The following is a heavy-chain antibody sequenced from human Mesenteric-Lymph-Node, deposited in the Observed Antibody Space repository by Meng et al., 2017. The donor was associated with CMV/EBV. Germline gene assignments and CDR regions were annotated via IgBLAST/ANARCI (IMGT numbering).Heavy chain of an antibody. Sequence: GGSLRLSCAASGFTFSSYWMHWVRQAPGKGLVWVSRINSDGSSTSYADSVKGRFTISRDNAKNTLYLQMNSLRAEDTAVYYCARGDHYYYYGMDVWGQGTTVTVSS. J-gene: IGHJ6*02. CDR1: GFTFSSYW. CDR2: INSDGSST. CDR3: ARGDHYYYYGMDV. V-gene: IGHV3-74*01.